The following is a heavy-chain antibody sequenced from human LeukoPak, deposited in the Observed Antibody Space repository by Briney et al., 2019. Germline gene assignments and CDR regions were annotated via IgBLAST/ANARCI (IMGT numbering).Heavy chain of an antibody. Sequence: GGSLRLSCAVSGFTVSNNYMSWVPQAPGKGLEWVSVIYSGGNTYYAESVKGRFTISRDNSNNTLYLQMNSLRVEDTAMYYCARDTVYGSGANWGRGTLVTVSS. V-gene: IGHV3-53*01. CDR3: ARDTVYGSGAN. J-gene: IGHJ4*02. CDR1: GFTVSNNY. D-gene: IGHD3-10*01. CDR2: IYSGGNT.